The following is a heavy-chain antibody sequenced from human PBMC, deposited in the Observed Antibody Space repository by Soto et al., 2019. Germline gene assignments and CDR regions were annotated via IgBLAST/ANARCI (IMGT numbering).Heavy chain of an antibody. CDR2: INPSGST. V-gene: IGHV4-34*01. Sequence: XETLSLPCAVSGGSFSGYCWSWIRQPPGKGLDWSGEINPSGSTNYNPSLKSRVTISVDTSKNQFSLKLSSVTAADTAVYYCARGSLKLPSRSYDFWSGHLSNYYYGMDVWGQGSTVTAP. CDR1: GGSFSGYC. CDR3: ARGSLKLPSRSYDFWSGHLSNYYYGMDV. J-gene: IGHJ6*02. D-gene: IGHD3-3*01.